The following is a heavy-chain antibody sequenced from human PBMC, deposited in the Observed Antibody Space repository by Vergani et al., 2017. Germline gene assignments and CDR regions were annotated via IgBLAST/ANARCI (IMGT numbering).Heavy chain of an antibody. CDR3: AREVVWFGVDY. CDR2: ISSSSSTI. Sequence: EVQLVESGGGLVQPGGSLRLSCAASGFTFSSYSMNWVRQAPGKGLEWVSYISSSSSTIYYADSVKGRFTISRDNAKNSLYLQMNSLRAEDTAVYYCAREVVWFGVDYWGQGTLVTVSS. J-gene: IGHJ4*02. CDR1: GFTFSSYS. D-gene: IGHD3-10*01. V-gene: IGHV3-48*04.